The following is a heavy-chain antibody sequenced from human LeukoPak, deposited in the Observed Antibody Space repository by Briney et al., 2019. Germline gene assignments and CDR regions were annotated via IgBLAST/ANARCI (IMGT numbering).Heavy chain of an antibody. V-gene: IGHV7-4-1*02. Sequence: ASVKVSCKASGYTLTSYAMNWVRQAPGQGLEWMGWINTNTGNPTYAQGFTGRFVFSLDTSVSTAYLQISSLKAEDTAVYYCARDLAAVADYYYYMDVWGKGTTVTVSS. CDR2: INTNTGNP. CDR3: ARDLAAVADYYYYMDV. CDR1: GYTLTSYA. D-gene: IGHD6-13*01. J-gene: IGHJ6*03.